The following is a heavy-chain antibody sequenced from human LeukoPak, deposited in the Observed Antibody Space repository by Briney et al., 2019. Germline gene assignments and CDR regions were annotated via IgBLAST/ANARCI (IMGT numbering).Heavy chain of an antibody. Sequence: PGGSLRLSCAASGFTFSSYAMSWVRQAPGKGLEWVANIDEDGSEKYYVESVKGRFTISRDNAKNTLYLQMNSLRAEDTAVYYCARDDPYGDWGQGTLVTVSS. D-gene: IGHD4-17*01. V-gene: IGHV3-7*01. J-gene: IGHJ4*02. CDR3: ARDDPYGD. CDR2: IDEDGSEK. CDR1: GFTFSSYA.